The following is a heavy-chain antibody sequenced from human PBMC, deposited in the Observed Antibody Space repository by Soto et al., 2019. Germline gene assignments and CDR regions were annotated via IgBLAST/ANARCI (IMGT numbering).Heavy chain of an antibody. CDR3: ARSGYSSSWYLGY. V-gene: IGHV3-64*01. Sequence: EVQLVESGGGLVQPGGSLRLSCAASGFTFSSYAMHWVRQAPGKGLEYVSAISSNGGSTYYANSVKGRFTISRDNSKNTLYLQMGSLRAEDMAVYYCARSGYSSSWYLGYWGQGTLVTVSS. J-gene: IGHJ4*02. CDR1: GFTFSSYA. CDR2: ISSNGGST. D-gene: IGHD6-13*01.